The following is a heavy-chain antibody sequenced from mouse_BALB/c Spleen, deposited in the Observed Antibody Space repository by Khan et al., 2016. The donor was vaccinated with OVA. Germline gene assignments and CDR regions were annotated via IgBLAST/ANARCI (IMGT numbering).Heavy chain of an antibody. Sequence: MQLEESGGGLVQPGGSLKLSCAASGFDFSRYWMSWVRQAPGKGLEWIGEINPDSSTINYTPSLKDKFIISRDNAKNTLYLQMSKVRSEDTALYYCARLDYGYYAMDYWGQGTSVTVAS. CDR3: ARLDYGYYAMDY. J-gene: IGHJ4*01. CDR2: INPDSSTI. CDR1: GFDFSRYW. V-gene: IGHV4-1*02. D-gene: IGHD1-2*01.